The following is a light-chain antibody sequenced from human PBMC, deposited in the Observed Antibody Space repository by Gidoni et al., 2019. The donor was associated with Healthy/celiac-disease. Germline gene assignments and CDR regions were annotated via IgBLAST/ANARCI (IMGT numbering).Light chain of an antibody. J-gene: IGKJ3*01. CDR1: QSISSC. CDR2: KAS. CDR3: QQYNSYPVT. V-gene: IGKV1-5*03. Sequence: DIQMTQSPSTLSASVGDRFTITCRASQSISSCLAWYQQKPGKAPKLLIYKASSLESGVPSRFRGSGDGTELTLTIRRRKNEDFETYYCQQYNSYPVTFGPGKKVDIK.